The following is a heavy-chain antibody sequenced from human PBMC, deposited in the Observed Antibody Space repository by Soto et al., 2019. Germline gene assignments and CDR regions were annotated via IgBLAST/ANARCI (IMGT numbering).Heavy chain of an antibody. J-gene: IGHJ2*01. Sequence: QDQLVQSGAEVKKPGSSVKVSCKASGGTFSSHTFSWVRQAPGQGLEWMGRIIPALGTATYAQKFQGRVTMTADESATTVYMELTSLGSEDTAVYYCARPDFGDCWYFDLWGRGTRVTVSS. D-gene: IGHD4-17*01. CDR3: ARPDFGDCWYFDL. CDR1: GGTFSSHT. CDR2: IIPALGTA. V-gene: IGHV1-69*08.